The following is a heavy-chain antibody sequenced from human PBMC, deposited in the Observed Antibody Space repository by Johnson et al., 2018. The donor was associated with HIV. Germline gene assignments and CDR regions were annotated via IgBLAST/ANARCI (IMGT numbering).Heavy chain of an antibody. CDR1: GFTFDDSD. CDR2: ITNGGST. CDR3: ARASALDI. V-gene: IGHV3-64*07. J-gene: IGHJ3*02. Sequence: EMQLVESGGGFVPPGGSLRLSCAASGFTFDDSDMHWVRQAPGKGLEWVSGITNGGSTYSADSVKGRFTISRDNSRNTLYLQMGSLRPEDMAVYYCARASALDIWGQGTMVTVSS.